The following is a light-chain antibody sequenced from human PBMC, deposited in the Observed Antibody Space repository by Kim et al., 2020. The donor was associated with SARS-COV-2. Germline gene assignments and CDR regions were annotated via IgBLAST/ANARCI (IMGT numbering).Light chain of an antibody. CDR2: GAS. Sequence: EIVLTQSPGTLSLSPGERATLSCRASQTISNSYLAWYQQKPGQAPRLLIYGASTRATGIPDRFSGSGSETDFTLTISRLEPEDFAVYYCQRYGTTPRPFGQGTKL. J-gene: IGKJ2*01. CDR1: QTISNSY. V-gene: IGKV3-20*01. CDR3: QRYGTTPRP.